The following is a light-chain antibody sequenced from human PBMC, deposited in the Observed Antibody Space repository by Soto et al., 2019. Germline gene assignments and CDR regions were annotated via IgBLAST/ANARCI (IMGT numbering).Light chain of an antibody. CDR1: QSVSNW. V-gene: IGKV1-5*03. Sequence: DIPMTQSPSTLSASVGDRVTITCRASQSVSNWLAWYQQKPAKVPKLLIFQASTLETGVPSRFSGSGSGTEFTLSISSLQPDDFATYYCQHYDGYPYTFGQGTKLEIK. J-gene: IGKJ2*01. CDR3: QHYDGYPYT. CDR2: QAS.